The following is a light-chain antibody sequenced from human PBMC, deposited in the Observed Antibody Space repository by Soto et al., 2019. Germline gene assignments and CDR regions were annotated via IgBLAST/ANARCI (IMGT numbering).Light chain of an antibody. V-gene: IGKV3-20*01. Sequence: EIVLTQSPVTLSLSPGEKATLSCRASQSLDTYTLAWYQQKPGQAPRLLIYGASTRAAAIPDRFIGSGSGTDFALTISRLEPEAFEVYYCQQYAESPLTFGPGSKVDIK. CDR1: QSLDTYT. CDR2: GAS. CDR3: QQYAESPLT. J-gene: IGKJ3*01.